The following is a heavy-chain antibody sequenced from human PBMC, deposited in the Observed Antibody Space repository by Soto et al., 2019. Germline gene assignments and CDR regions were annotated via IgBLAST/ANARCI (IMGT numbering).Heavy chain of an antibody. Sequence: GGSLRLSCAASGFTFSSYSMNWVRQAPGKGLEWVSYISSSSSTIYYADSVKGRFTISRDNSNNTLYLEMNSLRPEDTAVYYCAKDLALGFWSGNYYFDHWGQGTLVTVSS. D-gene: IGHD3-3*01. CDR1: GFTFSSYS. CDR2: ISSSSSTI. J-gene: IGHJ4*02. CDR3: AKDLALGFWSGNYYFDH. V-gene: IGHV3-48*01.